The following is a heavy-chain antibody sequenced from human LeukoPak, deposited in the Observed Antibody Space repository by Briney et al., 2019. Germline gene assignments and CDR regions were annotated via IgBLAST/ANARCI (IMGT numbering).Heavy chain of an antibody. D-gene: IGHD3-22*01. V-gene: IGHV1-18*01. Sequence: GTSVKVSCKASGYTFTTYGISWVRQAPGQGLEWMEWISAYNGNTNYAQKFQGRVTMTTDTSTSTAYMELRSLRSDDTAVYYCATTWAETYYYDSSGYYFDYWGQGTLVTVSP. J-gene: IGHJ4*02. CDR3: ATTWAETYYYDSSGYYFDY. CDR2: ISAYNGNT. CDR1: GYTFTTYG.